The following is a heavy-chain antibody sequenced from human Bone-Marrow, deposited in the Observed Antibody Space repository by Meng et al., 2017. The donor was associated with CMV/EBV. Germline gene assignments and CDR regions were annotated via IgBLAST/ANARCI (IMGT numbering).Heavy chain of an antibody. V-gene: IGHV4-31*03. CDR1: GGSIKNPNYY. Sequence: SETLSLTCTVSGGSIKNPNYYWSWNRQRPGKGLEWLGYIYYTGTYYNPSLTSRIVISLDSSNNRYSLTLRSVTAADTALCYCARMRGSGSEDYWGPGTLVTVSS. CDR2: IYYTGT. CDR3: ARMRGSGSEDY. J-gene: IGHJ4*02. D-gene: IGHD3-10*01.